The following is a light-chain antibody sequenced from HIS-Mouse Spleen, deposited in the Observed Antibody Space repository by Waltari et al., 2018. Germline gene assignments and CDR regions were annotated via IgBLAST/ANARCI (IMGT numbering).Light chain of an antibody. CDR3: SSYTSSSNVV. J-gene: IGLJ2*01. V-gene: IGLV2-14*03. CDR1: SSDVVGYNY. CDR2: DVS. Sequence: QSALTQPASVSGSPGQSITIPCTGTSSDVVGYNYVSWYQQHPGKAPKLMIYDVSNRPSGVSNRFSGSKSGNTASLTISGLQAEDEADYYCSSYTSSSNVVFGGGTKLTVL.